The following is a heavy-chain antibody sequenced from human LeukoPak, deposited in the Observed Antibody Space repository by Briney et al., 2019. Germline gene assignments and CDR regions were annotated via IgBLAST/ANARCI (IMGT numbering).Heavy chain of an antibody. D-gene: IGHD3/OR15-3a*01. CDR3: ARHVDMILPYFDP. J-gene: IGHJ5*02. CDR2: IYYSGST. Sequence: PSETLSLTCTVSGGPLSSFFWSWIRQPPGKGLEWVGYIYYSGSTMYNPSLKSRVTISLDTSKNQFSLKLMSVTAADTVMYCCARHVDMILPYFDPWGQGSLITVSS. V-gene: IGHV4-59*08. CDR1: GGPLSSFF.